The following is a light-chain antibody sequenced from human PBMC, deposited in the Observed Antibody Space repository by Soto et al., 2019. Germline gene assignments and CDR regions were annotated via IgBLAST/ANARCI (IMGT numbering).Light chain of an antibody. V-gene: IGLV2-14*01. CDR2: QVT. J-gene: IGLJ1*01. CDR1: TRDIAGYNY. CDR3: TSFSSSTSLYV. Sequence: QSALTQPGSVSGSLGQSITISCTGTTRDIAGYNYISWYQQLPGKAPKLMIYQVTIRPSGISNRFSGSKSGNTASLTISGLQAEDEADYYCTSFSSSTSLYVFGTGTKLTVL.